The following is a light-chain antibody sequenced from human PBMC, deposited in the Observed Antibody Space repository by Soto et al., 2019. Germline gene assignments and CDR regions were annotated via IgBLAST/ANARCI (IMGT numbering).Light chain of an antibody. J-gene: IGKJ4*01. Sequence: EIQMTQSPSSLSASVGDRVTITCRASQSISSYLNWYQQKPGKAPKLLIYAASSLQSGVPSRFSGSGSGTDFTLTISSLQPEDFATYYCQQSYSTPLGFTFGGGTKVDIK. CDR2: AAS. V-gene: IGKV1-39*01. CDR1: QSISSY. CDR3: QQSYSTPLGFT.